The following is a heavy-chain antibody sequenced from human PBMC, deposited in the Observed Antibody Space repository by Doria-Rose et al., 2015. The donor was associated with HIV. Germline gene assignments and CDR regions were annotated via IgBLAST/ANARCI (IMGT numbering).Heavy chain of an antibody. CDR1: GVSLSSPGMG. CDR2: IFSDDER. V-gene: IGHV2-26*01. Sequence: QVTLMESGPVLVKPTETLTLTCTVSGVSLSSPGMGVSWIRRPPGKALEWLANIFSDDERSYKASLKSRLTISRGTSKSQVVLTMTDMDPVDTATYYCARIKSSRWYHKYYFDFWGQGTLVIVSA. D-gene: IGHD6-13*01. CDR3: ARIKSSRWYHKYYFDF. J-gene: IGHJ4*02.